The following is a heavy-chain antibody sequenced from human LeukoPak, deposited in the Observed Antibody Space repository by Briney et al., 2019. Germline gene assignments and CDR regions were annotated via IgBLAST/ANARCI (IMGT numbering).Heavy chain of an antibody. Sequence: GRSLRLSCAASGFTFSSYGMHWVRQAPGKGLEWVAVIWYDGSNKYYADSVKGRFTISRDNSKNTLYLQMNSPRAEDTAVYYCARWNRGYYDSSGSVDAFDIWGQGTMVTVSS. D-gene: IGHD3-22*01. CDR3: ARWNRGYYDSSGSVDAFDI. CDR1: GFTFSSYG. V-gene: IGHV3-33*01. J-gene: IGHJ3*02. CDR2: IWYDGSNK.